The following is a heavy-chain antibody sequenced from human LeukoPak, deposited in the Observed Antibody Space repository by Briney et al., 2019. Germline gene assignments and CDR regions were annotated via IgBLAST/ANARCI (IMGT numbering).Heavy chain of an antibody. CDR3: ARGRRAYCSSTSCLDFDY. V-gene: IGHV1-69*06. CDR2: IIPIFGTA. D-gene: IGHD2-2*01. J-gene: IGHJ4*02. Sequence: ASVKVSCKASGGTFSSYAISWVRQAPGQGLEWMGGIIPIFGTANYAQKFQGRVTITADKSTSTAYMELSSLRSEDTAVYYCARGRRAYCSSTSCLDFDYWGQGTLVTVSS. CDR1: GGTFSSYA.